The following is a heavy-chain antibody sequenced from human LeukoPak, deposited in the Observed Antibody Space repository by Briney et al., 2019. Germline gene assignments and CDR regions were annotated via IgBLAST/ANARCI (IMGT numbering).Heavy chain of an antibody. CDR1: GGTFSSYA. J-gene: IGHJ3*02. Sequence: SVKVSCKASGGTFSSYAISWVRQAPGQGLEWMGRIIPILGIANYAQKFQGRVTITADKSTSTAYMELSSLRSEDTAVYYCATYSSSWYGPGDAFDIWGQGTLVTVSS. V-gene: IGHV1-69*04. D-gene: IGHD6-13*01. CDR3: ATYSSSWYGPGDAFDI. CDR2: IIPILGIA.